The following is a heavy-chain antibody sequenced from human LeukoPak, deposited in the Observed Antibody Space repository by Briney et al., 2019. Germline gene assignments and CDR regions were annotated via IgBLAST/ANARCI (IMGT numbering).Heavy chain of an antibody. J-gene: IGHJ5*02. CDR2: IYSGGTT. CDR3: ARSHNWNYVWDWFDP. CDR1: GFTVSSNY. D-gene: IGHD1-7*01. V-gene: IGHV3-53*01. Sequence: PGGSLRLSCAASGFTVSSNYMSWVRQAPGKGLEWVSVIYSGGTTYYADSVKGRFTISRDNSKSTLYLQMNSLRAEDTAVYYCARSHNWNYVWDWFDPWGQGTLVTVSS.